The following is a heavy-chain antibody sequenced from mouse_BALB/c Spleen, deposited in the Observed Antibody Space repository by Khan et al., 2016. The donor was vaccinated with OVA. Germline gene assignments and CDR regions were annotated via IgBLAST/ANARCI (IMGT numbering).Heavy chain of an antibody. J-gene: IGHJ2*01. V-gene: IGHV3-2*02. D-gene: IGHD2-12*01. Sequence: EVQLQESGPGLVKPSQSLSLTCTVTGYSITSDYAWNWIRQFPGNKLEWMGYIKYSGSTSYNPSLKSRISISRDTSKNQFFLQLNSVTTEDTATSYCARSGTISAVVVTEFDFWGQGTTLTVSS. CDR3: ARSGTISAVVVTEFDF. CDR2: IKYSGST. CDR1: GYSITSDYA.